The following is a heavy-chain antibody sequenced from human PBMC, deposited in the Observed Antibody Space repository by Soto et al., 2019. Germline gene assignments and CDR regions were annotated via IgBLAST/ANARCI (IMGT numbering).Heavy chain of an antibody. Sequence: QLQLQESGPGLVKPSETLSLTCTVSGGSISSSSYYWGWIRQPPGKGLEWIGSIYYSGSTYYNPSLKSRVTISVDTSKNQFSLKLSSVTAADTAVYYCASDSSSWLEYYYYGMDVWGQGTTVTVSS. V-gene: IGHV4-39*01. J-gene: IGHJ6*02. CDR3: ASDSSSWLEYYYYGMDV. CDR1: GGSISSSSYY. CDR2: IYYSGST. D-gene: IGHD6-13*01.